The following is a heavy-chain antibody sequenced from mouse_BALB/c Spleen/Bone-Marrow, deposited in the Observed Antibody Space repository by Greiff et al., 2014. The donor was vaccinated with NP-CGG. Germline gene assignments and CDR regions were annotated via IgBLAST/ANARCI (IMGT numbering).Heavy chain of an antibody. CDR2: INPNNGGS. CDR1: GYTFTEYT. D-gene: IGHD2-1*01. V-gene: IGHV1-26*01. J-gene: IGHJ3*01. Sequence: VQLQQSGPELVKPGASVKISCKTSGYTFTEYTMHWVKQSLGKSLGWIGAINPNNGGSTYNQKFKGKATFTVDKSSSTAYMELRSLTSEDSAVYYCVRGFYFGNYVFAYWGQGTLVTVSA. CDR3: VRGFYFGNYVFAY.